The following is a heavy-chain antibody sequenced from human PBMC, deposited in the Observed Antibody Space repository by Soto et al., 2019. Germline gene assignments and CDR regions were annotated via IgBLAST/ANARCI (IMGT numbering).Heavy chain of an antibody. V-gene: IGHV4-30-4*01. Sequence: SETLSLTCTVSGGSISSGDYYWSWIRQPPGKGLEWIGYIYYSGSTYYNPSLKSRVTISVDTSKNQFSLKLSSVTAADTAVYYCARDQGRITIFGVVFEANYYYGMDVWGQGTTVTVSS. J-gene: IGHJ6*02. D-gene: IGHD3-3*01. CDR2: IYYSGST. CDR1: GGSISSGDYY. CDR3: ARDQGRITIFGVVFEANYYYGMDV.